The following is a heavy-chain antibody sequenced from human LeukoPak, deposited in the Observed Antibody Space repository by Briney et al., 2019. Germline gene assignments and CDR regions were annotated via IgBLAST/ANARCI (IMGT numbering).Heavy chain of an antibody. J-gene: IGHJ5*02. D-gene: IGHD3-16*01. CDR1: GFTFSSYG. Sequence: HPGGSLRLSCAASGFTFSSYGTSWVRQAPGKGLEWVSAISGSGGSTYYADSVKGRFTISRDNAKNSLYLQMNSLRAEDTAVYYCAREGCHGVWCWFDPWGQGTLVTVSS. V-gene: IGHV3-23*01. CDR2: ISGSGGST. CDR3: AREGCHGVWCWFDP.